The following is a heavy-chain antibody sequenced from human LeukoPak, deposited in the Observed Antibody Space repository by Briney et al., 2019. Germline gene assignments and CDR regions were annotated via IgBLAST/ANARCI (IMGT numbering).Heavy chain of an antibody. CDR1: GGSISSGSYY. CDR3: ARSFRGSLDAFDI. J-gene: IGHJ3*02. CDR2: IYTSGST. D-gene: IGHD1-26*01. Sequence: PSQTLSLTCTVSGGSISSGSYYWSWIRQPAGTGLEWIGRIYTSGSTNYNPSLKSRVTISVDTSKNQFSLKLSSVTAADTAVYYCARSFRGSLDAFDIWGQGTMVTVSS. V-gene: IGHV4-61*02.